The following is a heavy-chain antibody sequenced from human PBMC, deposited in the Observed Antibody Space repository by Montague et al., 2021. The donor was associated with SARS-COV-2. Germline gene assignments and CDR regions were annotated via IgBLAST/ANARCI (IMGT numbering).Heavy chain of an antibody. D-gene: IGHD3-3*01. CDR2: IYSGGSST. CDR3: AKSPLPYYYTGLDY. CDR1: GFTFSNYA. V-gene: IGHV3-23*03. J-gene: IGHJ4*02. Sequence: SLSLSCAASGFTFSNYAMSWVRQAPGKGLEWVSVIYSGGSSTYYADSVKGRFTISRDNSKKTLYLQMNSLRAEDTAVYYCAKSPLPYYYTGLDYWGQGTPVTVSS.